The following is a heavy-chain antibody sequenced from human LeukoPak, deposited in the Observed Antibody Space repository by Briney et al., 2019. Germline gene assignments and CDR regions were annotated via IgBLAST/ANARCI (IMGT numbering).Heavy chain of an antibody. V-gene: IGHV3-23*01. J-gene: IGHJ6*02. CDR3: ARMIRGIHVYYYGMDV. Sequence: GGSLRLSCAASGFNFSYYAMTWVSHAPGKGLEWVSLISASGDSTYYADSVKGRFTISRDSSKSTLSLQMNSLSAEDTAVYFCARMIRGIHVYYYGMDVWGQGTTVTVS. CDR2: ISASGDST. CDR1: GFNFSYYA. D-gene: IGHD3-10*01.